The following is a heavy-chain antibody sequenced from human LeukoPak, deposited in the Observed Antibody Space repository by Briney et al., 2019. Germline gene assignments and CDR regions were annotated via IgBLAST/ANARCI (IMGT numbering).Heavy chain of an antibody. CDR2: IYSDGSI. V-gene: IGHV3-NL1*01. J-gene: IGHJ4*02. Sequence: PGRSLRLSCAASGFTFSSYAMHWVRQAPGKGLEWVSLIYSDGSIYYADFVKGRFTISRDNSKNTLYLQMNSLRAEDTAVYYCARHREISTRDFEYWGQGTLVTVSS. CDR1: GFTFSSYA. CDR3: ARHREISTRDFEY. D-gene: IGHD1-14*01.